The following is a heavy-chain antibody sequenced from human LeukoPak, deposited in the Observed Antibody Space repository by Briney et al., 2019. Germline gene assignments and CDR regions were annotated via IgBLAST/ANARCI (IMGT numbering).Heavy chain of an antibody. D-gene: IGHD1-26*01. CDR1: GGTFSSYA. V-gene: IGHV1-69*06. Sequence: GASVKVSCKASGGTFSSYAISWVRRAPGQGLEWMGGIIPIFGTANYAQKFQGRVTITADKSTSTAYMEMRSLRSEDTAVYYCAIVNSGSYYGTLDYWGQGTLVTVSS. CDR2: IIPIFGTA. J-gene: IGHJ4*02. CDR3: AIVNSGSYYGTLDY.